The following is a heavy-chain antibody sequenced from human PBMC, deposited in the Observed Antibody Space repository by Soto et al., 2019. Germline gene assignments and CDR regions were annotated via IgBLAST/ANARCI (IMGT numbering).Heavy chain of an antibody. V-gene: IGHV1-8*01. D-gene: IGHD3-22*01. CDR2: MNPNSGNT. CDR3: ARGKGYYDSSGYTGPDAFDI. J-gene: IGHJ3*02. Sequence: GASVKVSCKAAGYTFTSYDINGVRQATGEGLEWMGWMNPNSGNTGYAQKFQGRVTMTRNTSISTAHMELSSLRSEDTAVYYCARGKGYYDSSGYTGPDAFDIWGQGTMVTVSS. CDR1: GYTFTSYD.